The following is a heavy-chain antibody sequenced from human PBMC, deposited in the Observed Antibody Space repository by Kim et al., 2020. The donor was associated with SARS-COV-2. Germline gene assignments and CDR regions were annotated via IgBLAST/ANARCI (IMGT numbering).Heavy chain of an antibody. V-gene: IGHV1-24*01. CDR3: ATRARGLSDYFEY. J-gene: IGHJ4*02. CDR2: FDPEDGET. CDR1: GYTLTELS. Sequence: ASVKVSCKVSGYTLTELSMHWVRQAPGKGLEWMGGFDPEDGETIYAQKFQGRITMTEDTSTDTAYMELSSLRSEDTAVYYCATRARGLSDYFEYWGQGTLVTVAS. D-gene: IGHD3-16*01.